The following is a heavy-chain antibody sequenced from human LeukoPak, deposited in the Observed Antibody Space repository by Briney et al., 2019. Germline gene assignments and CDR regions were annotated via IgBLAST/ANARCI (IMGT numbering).Heavy chain of an antibody. V-gene: IGHV4-59*01. D-gene: IGHD4-17*01. J-gene: IGHJ5*02. Sequence: PSETLSLTCTVSGGSISSYYWSWIRQPPGKGLEWIGYIYYSGSTNYNPSLKSRVTISVDTSKNQFSLKLSSVTAADTAVYYCASLHDYGDYRDWFDPWGQGTLVTVSS. CDR1: GGSISSYY. CDR2: IYYSGST. CDR3: ASLHDYGDYRDWFDP.